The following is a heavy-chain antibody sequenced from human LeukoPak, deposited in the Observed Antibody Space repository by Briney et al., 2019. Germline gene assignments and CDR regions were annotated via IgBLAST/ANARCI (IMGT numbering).Heavy chain of an antibody. CDR2: ISSSSSYI. J-gene: IGHJ6*02. Sequence: GGSLRLSCAASGFTFSSYSMNWVRQAPGKGLEWVSSISSSSSYIYYADSVKGRFTISRGNAKNSLYLQMNSLRAEDTAVYYCARGYSSSFRYGMDVWGQGTTVTVSS. D-gene: IGHD6-13*01. CDR3: ARGYSSSFRYGMDV. V-gene: IGHV3-21*01. CDR1: GFTFSSYS.